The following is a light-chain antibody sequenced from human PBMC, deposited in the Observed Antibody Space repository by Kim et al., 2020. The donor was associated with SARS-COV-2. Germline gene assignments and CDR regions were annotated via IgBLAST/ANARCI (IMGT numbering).Light chain of an antibody. CDR1: QSVRGNY. V-gene: IGKV3-20*01. CDR2: SAS. J-gene: IGKJ1*01. CDR3: QQRSDSPRT. Sequence: EVVLTQSPGTLSLSPGERATLSCRASQSVRGNYLAWYQQKRGQAPRLLIYSASTRATGIPDRFSGSGSGTDFTLTINRLEPEDFAVYYCQQRSDSPRTFGQGTKMDIK.